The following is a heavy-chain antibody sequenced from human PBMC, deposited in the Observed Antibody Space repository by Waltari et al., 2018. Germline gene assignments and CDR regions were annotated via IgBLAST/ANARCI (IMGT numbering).Heavy chain of an antibody. CDR2: INHSGST. Sequence: QVQLQQWGAGLLKPSETLSLTCAVSGGSFSGYYWRWIRQPPGKGLEWIGEINHSGSTNYNPSLKSRVTISVDTSKNQCSLKLSSVTAADTAVYYCAGELRYFDWSPSYYYGMDVWGQGTTVTVSS. J-gene: IGHJ6*02. CDR3: AGELRYFDWSPSYYYGMDV. V-gene: IGHV4-34*01. D-gene: IGHD3-9*01. CDR1: GGSFSGYY.